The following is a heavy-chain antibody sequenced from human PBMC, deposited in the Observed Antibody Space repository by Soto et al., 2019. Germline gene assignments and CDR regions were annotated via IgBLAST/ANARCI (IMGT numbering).Heavy chain of an antibody. CDR2: ISWNSGSL. J-gene: IGHJ6*03. V-gene: IGHV3-9*01. CDR1: GFTFDDYA. CDR3: VKGATYDSGWRWGPVGAKSGLDHDNYMDV. Sequence: EVQLVESGGGLVQPGRSLRLSCAASGFTFDDYAMHWVRQAPGKGLEWVSGISWNSGSLGYADSVKGRFTISRDNAKNSLYLQMNSLRTEDTAFYYCVKGATYDSGWRWGPVGAKSGLDHDNYMDVWGTGTTVTVSS. D-gene: IGHD6-19*01.